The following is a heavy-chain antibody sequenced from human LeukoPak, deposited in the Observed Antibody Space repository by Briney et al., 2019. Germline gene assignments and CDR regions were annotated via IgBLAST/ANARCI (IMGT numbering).Heavy chain of an antibody. D-gene: IGHD3-22*01. J-gene: IGHJ4*02. Sequence: QAGGSLRLSCAASGFTFSSYAMGWVRQAPGKGLEWVSAISGSGGSTYYADSVKGRFTISRDNSKNTLYLQMNSLRAEDTAVYYCAKLNPYYYDSSGYYQDYWGQGTLVTVSS. CDR2: ISGSGGST. V-gene: IGHV3-23*01. CDR1: GFTFSSYA. CDR3: AKLNPYYYDSSGYYQDY.